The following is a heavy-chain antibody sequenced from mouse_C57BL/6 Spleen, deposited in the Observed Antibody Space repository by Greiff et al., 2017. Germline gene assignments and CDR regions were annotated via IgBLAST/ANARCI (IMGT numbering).Heavy chain of an antibody. J-gene: IGHJ2*01. D-gene: IGHD2-10*02. V-gene: IGHV1-22*01. Sequence: EVQLQESGPELVKPGASVKLSCKASGYTFTDYNMHWVKQSPGKSLEWIGYINPKNGGPSYNQKFKGKATLTVNKSSRTAYMELRSLTSEDSAVNYCARRVWSFFDYWGQGTTLTVSS. CDR1: GYTFTDYN. CDR2: INPKNGGP. CDR3: ARRVWSFFDY.